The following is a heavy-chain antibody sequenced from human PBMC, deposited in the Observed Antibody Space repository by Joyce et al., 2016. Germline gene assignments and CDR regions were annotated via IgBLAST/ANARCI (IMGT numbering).Heavy chain of an antibody. D-gene: IGHD2/OR15-2a*01. CDR2: INTNGGSK. V-gene: IGHV3-64D*06. CDR1: GFTFSSYA. Sequence: EVQLVESGGGLVQPGGSLRLSCSASGFTFSSYAMHWVRQAPGKGLEYVSAINTNGGSKYYADSVKGRFTISRDNSKNTLYLQRSSLRPEDTAVYYCVKDRISDLDYWGQGTLVTVSS. CDR3: VKDRISDLDY. J-gene: IGHJ4*02.